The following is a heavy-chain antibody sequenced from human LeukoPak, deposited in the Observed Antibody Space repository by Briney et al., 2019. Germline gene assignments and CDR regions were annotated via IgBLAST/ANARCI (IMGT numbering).Heavy chain of an antibody. Sequence: PGGSLRLSCAVYGGSFSGYYWSWIRQPPGKGLEWIGEINHSGSTNYNPSLKSRVTISVDTSKNQFSLKLSSVTAADTAVYYCARGPLYYWGQGTLVTVSS. CDR1: GGSFSGYY. CDR3: ARGPLYY. CDR2: INHSGST. J-gene: IGHJ4*02. V-gene: IGHV4-34*01.